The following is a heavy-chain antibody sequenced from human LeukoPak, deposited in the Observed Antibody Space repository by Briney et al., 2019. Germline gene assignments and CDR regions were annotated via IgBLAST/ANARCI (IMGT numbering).Heavy chain of an antibody. CDR1: GGSISSSSYY. D-gene: IGHD3-10*01. Sequence: SETLSLTCTVSGGSISSSSYYWGWIRQPPGKGLEWIGSIYYSGSTYYNPSLKSRVTISVDTSKNQFSLKLSSVTAADTAVYYCARRAYYGSGSYYRAPPDYWGQGTLVTVSS. J-gene: IGHJ4*02. CDR3: ARRAYYGSGSYYRAPPDY. V-gene: IGHV4-39*01. CDR2: IYYSGST.